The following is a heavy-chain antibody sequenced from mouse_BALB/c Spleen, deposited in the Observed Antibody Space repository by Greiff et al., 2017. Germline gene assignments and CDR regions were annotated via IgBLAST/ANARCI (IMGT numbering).Heavy chain of an antibody. CDR2: IWRGGST. CDR3: AKNSYRYDTYAMDY. D-gene: IGHD2-14*01. Sequence: QVQLKESGPSLVQPSQSLSITCTVSGFSLTSYGVHWVRQSPGKGLEWLGVIWRGGSTDYNAAFMSRLSITKDNSKSQVFFKMNSLQADDTAIYYCAKNSYRYDTYAMDYWGQGTSVTVSA. V-gene: IGHV2-5-1*01. CDR1: GFSLTSYG. J-gene: IGHJ4*01.